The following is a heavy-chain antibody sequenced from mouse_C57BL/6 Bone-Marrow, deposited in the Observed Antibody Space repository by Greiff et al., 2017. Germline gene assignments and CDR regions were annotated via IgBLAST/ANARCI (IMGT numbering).Heavy chain of an antibody. V-gene: IGHV1-82*01. CDR2: IYPGDGDT. CDR1: GYAFSSSW. D-gene: IGHD4-1*01. Sequence: QVQLQQSGPELVKPGASVKISCKASGYAFSSSWMNWVKQRPGKGLEWIGRIYPGDGDTNYNGKFKGKATLTADKSSSTAYMQLSSLTSEDSAVYFCARDLTGRFAYGGQGTLVTVSA. CDR3: ARDLTGRFAY. J-gene: IGHJ3*01.